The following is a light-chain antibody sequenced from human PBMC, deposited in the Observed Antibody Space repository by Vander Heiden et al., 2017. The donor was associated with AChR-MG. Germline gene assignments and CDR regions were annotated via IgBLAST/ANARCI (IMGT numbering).Light chain of an antibody. CDR1: QNVRSN. V-gene: IGKV3-15*01. CDR3: QLYSYWPHL. J-gene: IGKJ4*01. Sequence: EVVMTQSPATLSVSPGEKATLSCRASQNVRSNLAWYQQKPGQAPRLLIYDVSTRAAGTPARFSGSGSGTDFTLTINSVQSEDFAVYYCQLYSYWPHLFGGGTKVEIK. CDR2: DVS.